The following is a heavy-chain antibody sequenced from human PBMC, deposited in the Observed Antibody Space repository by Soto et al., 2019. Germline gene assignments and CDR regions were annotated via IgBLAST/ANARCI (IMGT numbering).Heavy chain of an antibody. J-gene: IGHJ3*02. CDR3: ARGADYYDSSGYRHAFDI. CDR2: INSDGSST. CDR1: GFTFSSYW. V-gene: IGHV3-74*01. D-gene: IGHD3-22*01. Sequence: AVGSLRLSCAASGFTFSSYWMHWVRQAPGKGLVWVSRINSDGSSTSYADSVKGRFTISRDNAKNTLYLQMNSLRAEDTAVYYCARGADYYDSSGYRHAFDIWGQGTMVTVSS.